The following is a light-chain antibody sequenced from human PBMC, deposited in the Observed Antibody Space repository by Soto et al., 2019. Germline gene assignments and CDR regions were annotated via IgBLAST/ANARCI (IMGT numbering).Light chain of an antibody. V-gene: IGKV1-5*01. J-gene: IGKJ1*01. CDR1: QNIRSR. Sequence: DFQMTQSPSTLSASVGDRVTITCRASQNIRSRLAWSQQKPGKAPKLLIYDASSLESVVPQRFSGSGSGTEFTLTISSLTTEDFSTYYCQQYHSYWTFGQGNKVE. CDR3: QQYHSYWT. CDR2: DAS.